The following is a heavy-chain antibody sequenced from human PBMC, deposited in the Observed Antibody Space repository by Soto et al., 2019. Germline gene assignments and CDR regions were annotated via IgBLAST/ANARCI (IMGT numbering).Heavy chain of an antibody. CDR1: GDSVSSNSAT. V-gene: IGHV6-1*01. CDR3: ARGGKVTAAGNEIVY. J-gene: IGHJ4*02. CDR2: TYYWSKWYN. D-gene: IGHD6-13*01. Sequence: SQTLSLTCALSGDSVSSNSATWNWIRQSPSRGLEWLGRTYYWSKWYNDYAVSVKSRITINPDTSKNQFSLQLNFVTPEDTAVYYCARGGKVTAAGNEIVYWGQRTLVTVSS.